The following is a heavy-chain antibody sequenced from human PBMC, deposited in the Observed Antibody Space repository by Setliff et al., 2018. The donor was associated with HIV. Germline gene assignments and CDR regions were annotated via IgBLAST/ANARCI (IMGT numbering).Heavy chain of an antibody. CDR3: TRRDNSVSGYYTDHAFDI. J-gene: IGHJ3*02. V-gene: IGHV4-39*07. CDR1: GASISSNSYY. D-gene: IGHD3-22*01. Sequence: SETLSLTCSVSGASISSNSYYWGWIRQPPGKGLEWVGSIYYNGNTFYNQSLQSRVTISLDTSKNQFSLELRSVTAADTAVYYCTRRDNSVSGYYTDHAFDIWGQGTLVTVSS. CDR2: IYYNGNT.